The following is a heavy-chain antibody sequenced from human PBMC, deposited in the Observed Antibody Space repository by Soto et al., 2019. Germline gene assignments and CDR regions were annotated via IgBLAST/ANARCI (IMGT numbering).Heavy chain of an antibody. J-gene: IGHJ6*02. Sequence: SETLSLTCAVYGGSFSGYYWSWIRQPPGKGLEWIGEINHSGSTNYNPSLKSRVTISVDTSKNQFPLKLSSVTAADTAVYYCAREGGILGYYYDSSGYTRAYYYGMDVWGQGTTVTVSS. V-gene: IGHV4-34*01. CDR1: GGSFSGYY. D-gene: IGHD3-22*01. CDR3: AREGGILGYYYDSSGYTRAYYYGMDV. CDR2: INHSGST.